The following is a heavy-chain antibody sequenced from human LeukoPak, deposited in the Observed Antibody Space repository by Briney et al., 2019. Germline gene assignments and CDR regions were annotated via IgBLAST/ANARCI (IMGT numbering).Heavy chain of an antibody. Sequence: PGGSLRLSCAASGFTFSNYWMKWVRQAPGKGLEWVANIRQDGIENYYVDPVKGRFTISRDNAKNLLYLQMNSLRAEDTAVYYCARNLFDYWGQGTLVTVSS. J-gene: IGHJ4*02. CDR2: IRQDGIEN. CDR1: GFTFSNYW. V-gene: IGHV3-7*01. CDR3: ARNLFDY.